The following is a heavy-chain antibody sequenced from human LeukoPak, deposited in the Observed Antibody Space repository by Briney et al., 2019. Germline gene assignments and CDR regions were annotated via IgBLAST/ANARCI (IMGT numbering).Heavy chain of an antibody. V-gene: IGHV4-34*01. CDR2: INHSGST. D-gene: IGHD5-18*01. CDR3: AREDTYGSDWYFDL. J-gene: IGHJ2*01. CDR1: GGSFSGYY. Sequence: SETLSLTCAVYGGSFSGYYWSWLRQPPGKGLEWIGEINHSGSTNYNPSLKSRVTISVDTSKNQFSLKLSSVTAADTAVYYCAREDTYGSDWYFDLWGRGTLVTVSS.